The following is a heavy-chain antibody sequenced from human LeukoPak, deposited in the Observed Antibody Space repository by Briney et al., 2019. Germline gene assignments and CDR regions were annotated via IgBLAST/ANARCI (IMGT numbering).Heavy chain of an antibody. CDR3: AKSLSAYYFDQ. J-gene: IGHJ4*02. CDR1: GFTFSSYW. CDR2: IRRSGDST. V-gene: IGHV3-23*01. D-gene: IGHD3-3*01. Sequence: GGSLRLSCAASGFTFSSYWMHWVRQPPGMGLEWVSTIRRSGDSTYYADSVRGRFTISRDTSKNTLYLQMNSLRADDTAIYFCAKSLSAYYFDQWGQGTLVTVSS.